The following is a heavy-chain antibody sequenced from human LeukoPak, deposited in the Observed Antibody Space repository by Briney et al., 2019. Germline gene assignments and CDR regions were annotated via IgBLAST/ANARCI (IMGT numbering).Heavy chain of an antibody. CDR1: GGSFSGSY. D-gene: IGHD3-16*01. CDR2: INHSGST. Sequence: SETLSLTCAVYGGSFSGSYWSWIRQPPGKGLEWIGEINHSGSTNYNPSLKSRVTISVDTSKNQFSLKLSSVTAADTAVYYCARLGENRKDFDYWGQGTLVTVSS. V-gene: IGHV4-34*01. J-gene: IGHJ4*02. CDR3: ARLGENRKDFDY.